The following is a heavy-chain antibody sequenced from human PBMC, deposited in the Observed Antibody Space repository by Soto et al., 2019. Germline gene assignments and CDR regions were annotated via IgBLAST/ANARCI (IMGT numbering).Heavy chain of an antibody. CDR2: ISSTSTYI. V-gene: IGHV3-21*01. Sequence: EVQLVESGGGLVKPGGSLRLSCAASGFTFSDNSMKWVRQAPGRGLEWVSSISSTSTYIFYADSVKGRFTISRDNAKNSQYLQMNSLRAEDTAIYYCARQRGGREGDYWGQGTLVIVSS. J-gene: IGHJ4*02. CDR3: ARQRGGREGDY. D-gene: IGHD1-26*01. CDR1: GFTFSDNS.